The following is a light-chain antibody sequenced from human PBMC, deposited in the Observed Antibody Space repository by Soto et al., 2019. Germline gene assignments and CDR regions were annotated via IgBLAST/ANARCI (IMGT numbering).Light chain of an antibody. V-gene: IGKV1-5*01. CDR2: DSS. CDR1: QSVRNW. CDR3: QQYDGYSPQT. J-gene: IGKJ1*01. Sequence: DIQMTQSPSTLFASVGDRVTITCRASQSVRNWLAWYQQKPGRAPHLLIYDSSTLERGVPSRFRGSGSGTEFTLTINGLQPDDFGTYYCQQYDGYSPQTFGQGTKVEIK.